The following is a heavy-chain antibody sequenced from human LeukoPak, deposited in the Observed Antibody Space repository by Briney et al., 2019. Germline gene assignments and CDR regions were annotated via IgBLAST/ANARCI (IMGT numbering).Heavy chain of an antibody. J-gene: IGHJ3*01. CDR3: ARDLAGTGPHA. Sequence: GGSLRLSCAASGFTFSSYWMHWVRQAPGKGLVWVSRINTDGSSTSYADSVKGRFTISRDNAKNSLYLQMNSLRAEDTAVYYCARDLAGTGPHAWGQGTMVTVSS. V-gene: IGHV3-74*01. CDR2: INTDGSST. D-gene: IGHD6-13*01. CDR1: GFTFSSYW.